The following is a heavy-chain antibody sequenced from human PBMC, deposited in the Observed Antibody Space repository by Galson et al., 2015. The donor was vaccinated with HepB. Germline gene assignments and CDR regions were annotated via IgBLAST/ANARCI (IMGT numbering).Heavy chain of an antibody. Sequence: SLRLSCAASGFTFSSYSMNWVRQAPGKGLEWVSSISSSSSYIYYADSVKGRFTISRDNAKNSLYLQMNSLRAEDTAVYYCASDTLAYCGGDCYSGWYFDLWGRGTLVTVSS. CDR1: GFTFSSYS. CDR3: ASDTLAYCGGDCYSGWYFDL. D-gene: IGHD2-21*01. V-gene: IGHV3-21*01. CDR2: ISSSSSYI. J-gene: IGHJ2*01.